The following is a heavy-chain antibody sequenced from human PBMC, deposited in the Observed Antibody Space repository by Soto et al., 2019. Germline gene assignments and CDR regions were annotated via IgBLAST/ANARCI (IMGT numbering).Heavy chain of an antibody. CDR2: ISGSGGST. CDR1: GFTFSSYA. V-gene: IGHV3-23*01. CDR3: AKDLVSGGWPDYYYYYGMDV. Sequence: GGSLRLSCAASGFTFSSYAMSWVRQAPGKGLEWVSAISGSGGSTYYADSVKGRFTISRDNSKNTLYLQMNSLRAEDTAVYYCAKDLVSGGWPDYYYYYGMDVWGQGTTVTVSS. D-gene: IGHD2-15*01. J-gene: IGHJ6*02.